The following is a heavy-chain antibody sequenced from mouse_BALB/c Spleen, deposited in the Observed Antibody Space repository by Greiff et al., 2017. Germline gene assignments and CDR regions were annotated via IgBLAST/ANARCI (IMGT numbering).Heavy chain of an antibody. D-gene: IGHD1-2*01. J-gene: IGHJ4*01. CDR3: ARGGTTATPHMDY. CDR2: IWGGGST. CDR1: GFSLPSYS. V-gene: IGHV2-6-4*01. Sequence: QVQLKQSGPGLVAPSQSLSISCTASGFSLPSYSVHWVRQPPGQGLEWLGMIWGGGSTDYNSAHKSRLSTRKDNSKSQASYKMNSLQTDDTAVYSCARGGTTATPHMDYWGQGTSVTVSS.